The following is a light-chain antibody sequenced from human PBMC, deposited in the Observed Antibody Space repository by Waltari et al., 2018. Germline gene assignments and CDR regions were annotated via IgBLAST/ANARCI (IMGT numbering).Light chain of an antibody. J-gene: IGLJ3*02. CDR3: LLYDGSDQV. V-gene: IGLV7-43*01. Sequence: QTVVTQEPSLTVSPGGAVTLTCASRAGAVTSGNYPNWIQQKPGQVPRSLIHSTTNRHSWTPARFSGSLLGGKAALTLSGVQPEDEAEYYCLLYDGSDQVFGGGNKLTVL. CDR2: STT. CDR1: AGAVTSGNY.